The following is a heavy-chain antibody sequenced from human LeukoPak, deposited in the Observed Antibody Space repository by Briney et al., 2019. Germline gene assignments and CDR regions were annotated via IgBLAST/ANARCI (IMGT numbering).Heavy chain of an antibody. CDR1: GFTFSTYA. D-gene: IGHD6-25*01. Sequence: PGSSLRLSCAASGFTFSTYAMHWVRQAPGKGLEWVAFIWPDGSKKYYADSVKGRFAISRENSKNAVYLQMNDLRPEDTALYFCAKISSSAESNFDYWGQGTLLTVSS. J-gene: IGHJ4*02. CDR3: AKISSSAESNFDY. V-gene: IGHV3-33*06. CDR2: IWPDGSKK.